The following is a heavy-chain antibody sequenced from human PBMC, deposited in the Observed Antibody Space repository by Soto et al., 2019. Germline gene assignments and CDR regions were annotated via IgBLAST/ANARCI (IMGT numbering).Heavy chain of an antibody. CDR1: GGSISSSSYY. V-gene: IGHV4-39*01. CDR2: IYYSGST. CDR3: ARLYYYGSGSLNP. Sequence: ETLSLTCTVSGGSISSSSYYWGWIRQPPGKGLEWIGSIYYSGSTYYNPSLKSRVTISVDTSKNQFSLKLSSVTAADTAVYYCARLYYYGSGSLNPWGQGTLVTVSS. J-gene: IGHJ5*02. D-gene: IGHD3-10*01.